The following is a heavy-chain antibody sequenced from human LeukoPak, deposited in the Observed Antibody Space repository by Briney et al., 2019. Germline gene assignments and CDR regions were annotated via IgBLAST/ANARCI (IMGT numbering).Heavy chain of an antibody. CDR1: GFTFTSYS. V-gene: IGHV3-30*18. Sequence: GGSLRLSCAASGFTFTSYSMNWVRQAPGKGLEWVAVISYDGSNKYYADSVKGRFTISRDNSKNTLYLQMNSLRAEDTAVYYCAKDKVVGRHSSGSDYWGQGTLVTVSS. D-gene: IGHD3-22*01. CDR3: AKDKVVGRHSSGSDY. J-gene: IGHJ4*02. CDR2: ISYDGSNK.